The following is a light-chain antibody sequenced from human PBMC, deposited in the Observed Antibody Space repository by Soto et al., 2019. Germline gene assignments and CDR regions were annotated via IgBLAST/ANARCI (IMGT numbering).Light chain of an antibody. CDR1: QSLLHTNGYNY. CDR2: LDS. V-gene: IGKV2-28*01. J-gene: IGKJ2*01. CDR3: MQALQTPRT. Sequence: DIVMTQSPLSLPVTPGEPASISCKSSQSLLHTNGYNYVDWYLQKPGQSPQLLFYLDSSRVSGVPDRFSGGGSGTNFTLRISRVEAEDVGVYSCMQALQTPRTFGQGTKLEMK.